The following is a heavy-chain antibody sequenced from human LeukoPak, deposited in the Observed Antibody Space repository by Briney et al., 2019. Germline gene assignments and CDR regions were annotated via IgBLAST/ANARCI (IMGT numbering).Heavy chain of an antibody. J-gene: IGHJ6*03. CDR1: GFTFSSYG. Sequence: PGGSLRLSCAAFGFTFSSYGMHWVRQAPGKGLEWVAFIRYDGSNKYYADSVKGRFTISRDNSKNTLYLQMNSLRAEDTAVYYCAKAPFWSGYYYYYYMDVWGKGTTVTVSS. CDR2: IRYDGSNK. V-gene: IGHV3-30*02. D-gene: IGHD3-3*01. CDR3: AKAPFWSGYYYYYYMDV.